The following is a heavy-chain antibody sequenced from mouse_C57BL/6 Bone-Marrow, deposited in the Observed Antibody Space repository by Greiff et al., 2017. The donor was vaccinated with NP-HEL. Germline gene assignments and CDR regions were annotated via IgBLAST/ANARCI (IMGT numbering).Heavy chain of an antibody. CDR1: GYTFTSYW. Sequence: QVQLQQPGAELVRPGSSVKLSCKASGYTFTSYWMDWVKQRPGQGLEWIGNIYPSDSETHYNQKFKDKATLTVDKSSSTAYMQLSSLTSDDSAVYYCARGLLWPLYAMDYWGQGTSVTVSS. D-gene: IGHD2-1*01. J-gene: IGHJ4*01. CDR2: IYPSDSET. CDR3: ARGLLWPLYAMDY. V-gene: IGHV1-61*01.